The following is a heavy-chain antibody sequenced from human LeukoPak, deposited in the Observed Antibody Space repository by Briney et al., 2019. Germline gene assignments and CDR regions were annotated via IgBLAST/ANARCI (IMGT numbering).Heavy chain of an antibody. Sequence: SVKVSCKASGGTFSSYAISWVRQAPGQGLEWMGGIIPIFGTANYAQKFQGRVTITADESTSTAYMELSSLRSEDTAVYYCARGSREIQLWSHIDYWGQGTLVTVSS. CDR2: IIPIFGTA. J-gene: IGHJ4*02. CDR1: GGTFSSYA. CDR3: ARGSREIQLWSHIDY. V-gene: IGHV1-69*13. D-gene: IGHD5-18*01.